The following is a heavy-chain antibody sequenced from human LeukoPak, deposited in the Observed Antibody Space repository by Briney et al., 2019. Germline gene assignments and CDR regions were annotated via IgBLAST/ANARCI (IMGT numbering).Heavy chain of an antibody. J-gene: IGHJ4*02. D-gene: IGHD3-22*01. CDR2: ISGSGGST. CDR1: GFTFSSYA. V-gene: IGHV3-23*01. CDR3: ARLPIVVITSGGY. Sequence: GGSLRLSCAASGFTFSSYAMSWVRQAPGKGLEWVSAISGSGGSTYYADSVKGWFTISRDNSKNTLYLQMNSLRVEDTAVYYCARLPIVVITSGGYWGQGTLVTVSS.